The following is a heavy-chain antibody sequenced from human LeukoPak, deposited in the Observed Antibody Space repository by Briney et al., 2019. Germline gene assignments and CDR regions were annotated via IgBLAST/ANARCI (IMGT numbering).Heavy chain of an antibody. Sequence: GGSLRLSCAASGFTFSNAWMSRVRQAPGKGLEWVGRIKSKTDGGTTDYAAPVKGRFTISRDDSQNTLYLQMNSLKTEDTAVYYCTAYDFWSGYSTYYYMDVWGKGTTVTVSS. CDR2: IKSKTDGGTT. D-gene: IGHD3-3*01. CDR3: TAYDFWSGYSTYYYMDV. CDR1: GFTFSNAW. J-gene: IGHJ6*03. V-gene: IGHV3-15*01.